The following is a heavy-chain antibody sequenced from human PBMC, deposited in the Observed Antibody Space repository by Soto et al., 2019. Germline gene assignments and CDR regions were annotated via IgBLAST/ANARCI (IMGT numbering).Heavy chain of an antibody. CDR1: GESFSGYY. Sequence: QVQLQQWGAGLLKPSETLSLTCAVYGESFSGYYWSWIRQPPGKGLEWIGEINHSGSTHYNPSLKSRVTISVDTSKNQFSLKLSPVTAADTAVYYCARDISGYYYGMDVWGQGTTVTVPS. CDR2: INHSGST. CDR3: ARDISGYYYGMDV. D-gene: IGHD3-3*02. J-gene: IGHJ6*02. V-gene: IGHV4-34*01.